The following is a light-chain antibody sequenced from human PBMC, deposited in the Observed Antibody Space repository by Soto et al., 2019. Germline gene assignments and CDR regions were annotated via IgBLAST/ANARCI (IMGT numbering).Light chain of an antibody. V-gene: IGKV1-39*01. CDR1: QDIDSY. CDR2: GAS. CDR3: QQSYSATPYS. Sequence: DIQMTQSPSSLSASVGDRVTITCRASQDIDSYLNWYQQKPGKAPNLLIYGASSLHSGVPSRFSGSGAGTDFTLTISSLQPEDFATYYCQQSYSATPYSFGQGTKLEI. J-gene: IGKJ2*01.